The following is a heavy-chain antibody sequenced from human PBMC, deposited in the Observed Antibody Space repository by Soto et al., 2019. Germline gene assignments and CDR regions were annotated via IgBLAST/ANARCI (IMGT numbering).Heavy chain of an antibody. V-gene: IGHV3-30-3*01. CDR3: ARAVGSAAGTYYYYYGTDV. CDR1: GFTFSSYA. D-gene: IGHD6-13*01. J-gene: IGHJ6*04. CDR2: ISYDGSNK. Sequence: GGSLRLSCVASGFTFSSYAMHWVRQAPGKGLEWVAVISYDGSNKYYADSVKGRFTISRDNSKNTLYLQMNSLRAEDTAVYYCARAVGSAAGTYYYYYGTDVWGKGTMVTVSS.